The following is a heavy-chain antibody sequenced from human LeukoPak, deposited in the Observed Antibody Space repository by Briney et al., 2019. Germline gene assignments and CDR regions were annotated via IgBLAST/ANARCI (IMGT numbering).Heavy chain of an antibody. Sequence: PSETLSLTCSVSDDSITMYYWTWIRQPPGKGLEWIGYVDHTGSTNFNPSRNGRVSISRDTTKNLFSLRLRSVPAADTAVSFCARGRVSSSTWYSTYYYYFYMDVWGKGTTVTVSS. CDR1: DDSITMYY. D-gene: IGHD1-1*01. CDR2: VDHTGST. CDR3: ARGRVSSSTWYSTYYYYFYMDV. V-gene: IGHV4-59*01. J-gene: IGHJ6*03.